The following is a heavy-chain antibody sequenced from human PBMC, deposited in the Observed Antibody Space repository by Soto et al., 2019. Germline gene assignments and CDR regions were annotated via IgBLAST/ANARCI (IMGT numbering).Heavy chain of an antibody. CDR2: IYWDDDK. D-gene: IGHD6-13*01. V-gene: IGHV2-5*02. J-gene: IGHJ5*01. Sequence: QITLKESGPTLVKPTQTLTLTCTFSGFSLTTSGVGVGWIRQPPGKALEWLALIYWDDDKRYRPSLKSGLTITKDTTKNQVVLTMTNMDPMDTATYYCAHRRRDTSNWYGGNCHSWGHGTLVTVSA. CDR3: AHRRRDTSNWYGGNCHS. CDR1: GFSLTTSGVG.